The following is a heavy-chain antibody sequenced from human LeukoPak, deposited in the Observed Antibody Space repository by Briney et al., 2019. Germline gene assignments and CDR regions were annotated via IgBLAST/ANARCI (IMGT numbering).Heavy chain of an antibody. CDR2: ISSSSSTI. Sequence: GGSLRLSCAASGFTFSSYSMNWVRQAPGKGLEWVSYISSSSSTIYYADSVKGRFTISRDNSKNTLYLQMNSLRAEDTAVYYCARDGAMVRGVIDYWGQGTLVTVSS. CDR3: ARDGAMVRGVIDY. CDR1: GFTFSSYS. D-gene: IGHD3-10*01. J-gene: IGHJ4*02. V-gene: IGHV3-48*01.